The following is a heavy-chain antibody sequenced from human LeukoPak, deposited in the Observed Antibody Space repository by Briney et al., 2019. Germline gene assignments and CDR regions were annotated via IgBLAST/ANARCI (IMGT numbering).Heavy chain of an antibody. CDR3: ARDGAPYSNWFDP. CDR1: GYNFRHYG. D-gene: IGHD1-26*01. V-gene: IGHV1-18*01. CDR2: ISGGYNGDS. Sequence: ASVKVSCKTSGYNFRHYGISWVRQAPGQGLEWMAWISGGYNGDSNYAQKLQGRVTMTTDTSTSTAYMELRSLRSDDTAVYYCARDGAPYSNWFDPWGQGTLVTVSS. J-gene: IGHJ5*02.